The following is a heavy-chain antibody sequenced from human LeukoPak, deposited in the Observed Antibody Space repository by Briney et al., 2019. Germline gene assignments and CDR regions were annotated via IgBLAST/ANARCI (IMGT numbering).Heavy chain of an antibody. CDR3: AKGRLDYGDYYVDD. Sequence: GGSLRLSCAASGFTFSNYGMSWVRQAPGKGLEWVSVISGSGGTTYYADSVKGRFTISRDNSKNTLYPQMNSLRAGDTSLYYCAKGRLDYGDYYVDDWGQGTLVTVSS. CDR2: ISGSGGTT. CDR1: GFTFSNYG. D-gene: IGHD2-21*02. V-gene: IGHV3-23*01. J-gene: IGHJ4*02.